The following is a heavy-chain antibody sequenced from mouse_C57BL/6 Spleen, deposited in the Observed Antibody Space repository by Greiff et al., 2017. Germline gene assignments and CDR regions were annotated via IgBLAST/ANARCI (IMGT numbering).Heavy chain of an antibody. CDR1: GYTFTSYW. Sequence: QVQLQQPGAELVKPGASVKLSCKASGYTFTSYWMHWVKQRPGQGLEWIGMIHPNSGSTNYNEKFKSKATLTVDKSSSTAYMQLSSLTSEDSAVYYCAREDHYYGSSSDYWGKGTTLTVAS. CDR2: IHPNSGST. J-gene: IGHJ2*01. CDR3: AREDHYYGSSSDY. D-gene: IGHD1-1*01. V-gene: IGHV1-64*01.